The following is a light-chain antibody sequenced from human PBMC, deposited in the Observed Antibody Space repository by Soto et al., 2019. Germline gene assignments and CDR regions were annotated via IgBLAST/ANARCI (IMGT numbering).Light chain of an antibody. CDR3: QQSYSTPLT. CDR2: AAS. J-gene: IGKJ4*01. Sequence: IPLTQSPFSLSASVGDTVTITCRASQSISSYLNWYQQKPGKAPKLLIYAASSLQSGVPSRFSGSGSGTDFTLTISSLQPEDFATYYCQQSYSTPLTFGGGTKVDIK. CDR1: QSISSY. V-gene: IGKV1-39*01.